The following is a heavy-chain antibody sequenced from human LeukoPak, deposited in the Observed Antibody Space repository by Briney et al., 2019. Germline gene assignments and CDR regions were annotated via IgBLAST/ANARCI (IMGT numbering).Heavy chain of an antibody. D-gene: IGHD2-2*01. CDR2: IVPIFGIA. J-gene: IGHJ3*02. CDR3: ATLGSSRGDPLAFDI. V-gene: IGHV1-69*04. CDR1: GGTFSSYA. Sequence: ASVKVSCKASGGTFSSYAISWVRQAPGQGLEWMGRIVPIFGIANYAQKFQGRVTITADKSTSTAYMELSSLRSEDTAVYYCATLGSSRGDPLAFDIWGQGTMVTVSS.